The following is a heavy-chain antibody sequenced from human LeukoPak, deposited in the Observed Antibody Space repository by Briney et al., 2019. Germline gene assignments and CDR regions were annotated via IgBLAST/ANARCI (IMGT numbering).Heavy chain of an antibody. D-gene: IGHD6-25*01. V-gene: IGHV3-23*01. Sequence: GGSLRLSCAASGFTFSTHAMTWVRQAPGKGLEWVSAISGSGGNTYYANSVKGRFTISRDNSMNTLYLQMNSLRAEDTAIYYCAKDSLPTSGCRGYFDYWGQGTLVTVSS. J-gene: IGHJ4*02. CDR3: AKDSLPTSGCRGYFDY. CDR1: GFTFSTHA. CDR2: ISGSGGNT.